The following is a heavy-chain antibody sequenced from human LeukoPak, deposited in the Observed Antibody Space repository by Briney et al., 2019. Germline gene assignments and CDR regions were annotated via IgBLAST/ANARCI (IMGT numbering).Heavy chain of an antibody. Sequence: GGSLRLSCAASGFTISTYGMGWVRQAPGKGLEWVSSISGGTTYYADSVKGRFTISRDNSKNTVSLQMNSLRAEDTAVYYCAKSVYHSGNYWGQGTLVTVSS. CDR3: AKSVYHSGNY. D-gene: IGHD3-10*01. CDR1: GFTISTYG. J-gene: IGHJ4*02. CDR2: ISGGTT. V-gene: IGHV3-23*01.